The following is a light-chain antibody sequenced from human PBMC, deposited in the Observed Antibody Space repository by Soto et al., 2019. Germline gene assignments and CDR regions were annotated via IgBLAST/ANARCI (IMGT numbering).Light chain of an antibody. CDR3: QQYETFSGT. J-gene: IGKJ1*01. CDR2: DAS. V-gene: IGKV1-5*01. CDR1: QSVSGW. Sequence: DIQMTQSPSTLSASVGDTVTVTCRASQSVSGWLAWYQQKPGEAPKLLIYDASALPRGVPSRFSGSGSGTKFARPIASLQPDEFATYYCQQYETFSGTFGPGTKVDIK.